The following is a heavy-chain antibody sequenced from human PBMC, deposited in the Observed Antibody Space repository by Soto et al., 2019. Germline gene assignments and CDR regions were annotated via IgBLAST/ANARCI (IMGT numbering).Heavy chain of an antibody. V-gene: IGHV4-30-4*01. D-gene: IGHD2-2*01. Sequence: QVQLQESGPGLVKPSQTLSLTCTVSGGSISSGDYYWSWIRQPPGKGLEWIGYIYYSGSTYYNPSLKSRVTIAVDTSKNQFSLKLSSVTAADTAVYYCARATIVLVPAAMVSHWFDPWGQGTLVTVSS. J-gene: IGHJ5*02. CDR2: IYYSGST. CDR1: GGSISSGDYY. CDR3: ARATIVLVPAAMVSHWFDP.